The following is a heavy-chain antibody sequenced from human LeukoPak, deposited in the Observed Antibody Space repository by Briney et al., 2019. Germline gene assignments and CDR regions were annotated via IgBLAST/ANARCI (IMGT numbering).Heavy chain of an antibody. D-gene: IGHD3/OR15-3a*01. V-gene: IGHV4-59*08. J-gene: IGHJ4*02. CDR3: ARRPVRGLYYFDH. Sequence: SETLSLTCTVSGGSISGYYWSWIRQPPGKGLEWIGYIYYSGSTNYNPSLKSRVTISLDTSKNQFSLKLTSVTAADTAVYYCARRPVRGLYYFDHWGQGTLVTVSS. CDR1: GGSISGYY. CDR2: IYYSGST.